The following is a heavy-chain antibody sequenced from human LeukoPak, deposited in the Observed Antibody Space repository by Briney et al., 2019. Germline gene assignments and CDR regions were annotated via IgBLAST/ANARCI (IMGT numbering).Heavy chain of an antibody. D-gene: IGHD3-3*01. CDR1: GFTFSSYW. CDR2: IKQDGSEK. V-gene: IGHV3-7*01. CDR3: ARDRNTDFWSGYYTNYCDY. J-gene: IGHJ4*02. Sequence: GGSLRLSCAASGFTFSSYWMSWVRQAPGKGLEWVANIKQDGSEKYYVDSVKGRFTISRDNAKNSLYLEMNSLRAEDTAVYYCARDRNTDFWSGYYTNYCDYWGQGTLVTVSS.